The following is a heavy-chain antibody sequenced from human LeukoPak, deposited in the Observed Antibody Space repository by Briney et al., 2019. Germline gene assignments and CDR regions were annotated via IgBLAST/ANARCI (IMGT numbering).Heavy chain of an antibody. CDR3: AGVSVAGKDACDI. Sequence: SQTLSLTCTVSGVTFSSGGYYWSWLRQHPGKGLEWLGYIYYSGSTYYNPSLKSRVTISVDTTNNQFSLKLSSVPAVGTDVKDCAGVSVAGKDACDIWGQGTMVTVSS. V-gene: IGHV4-31*03. D-gene: IGHD3-10*01. J-gene: IGHJ3*02. CDR2: IYYSGST. CDR1: GVTFSSGGYY.